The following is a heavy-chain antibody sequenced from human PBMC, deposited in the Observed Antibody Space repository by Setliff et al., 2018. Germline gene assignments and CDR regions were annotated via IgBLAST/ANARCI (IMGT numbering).Heavy chain of an antibody. Sequence: SETLSLTCSVSGDSIVGDYWSWIRQPAGEGLEFLGLKYVNGGTNYNPSLQSRVTISADASKNQLSLRLDSVTAADTAVYFCVRGGGYTRDWFDPWGQGIVVTAPQ. CDR2: KYVNGGT. V-gene: IGHV4-4*07. D-gene: IGHD1-26*01. CDR1: GDSIVGDY. J-gene: IGHJ5*02. CDR3: VRGGGYTRDWFDP.